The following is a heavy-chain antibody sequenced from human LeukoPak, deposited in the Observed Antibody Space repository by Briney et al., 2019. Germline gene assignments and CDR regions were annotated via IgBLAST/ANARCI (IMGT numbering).Heavy chain of an antibody. CDR3: ARDQYGDYALDY. CDR1: GFTFSSYS. J-gene: IGHJ4*02. Sequence: GGSLRLSCAASGFTFSSYSMNWVRQAPGKGLEWVSSISSISYIYYADSMKGRFTISRDTAKNSLYLQVNSLRAEDTAVYYCARDQYGDYALDYWGQGTLVTVSS. V-gene: IGHV3-21*01. D-gene: IGHD4-17*01. CDR2: ISSISYI.